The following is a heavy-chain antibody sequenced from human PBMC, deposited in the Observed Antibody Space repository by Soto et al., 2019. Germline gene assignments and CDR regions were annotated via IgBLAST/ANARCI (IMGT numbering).Heavy chain of an antibody. V-gene: IGHV3-11*01. CDR2: ISGSGTSM. D-gene: IGHD6-13*01. Sequence: PGGSLSLSCAASGFPFSNTYMSWVRQAPGKGLEWVSHISGSGTSMYSDSVKGRFTISRDNAENSLYLQMNSLTAEDTAVYYCTRAKQMATILDYWGQGALVTVSS. CDR3: TRAKQMATILDY. CDR1: GFPFSNTY. J-gene: IGHJ4*01.